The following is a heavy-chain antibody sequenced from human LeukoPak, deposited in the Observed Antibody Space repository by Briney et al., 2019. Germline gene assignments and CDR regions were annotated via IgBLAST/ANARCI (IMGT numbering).Heavy chain of an antibody. CDR2: INHSGST. J-gene: IGHJ4*02. CDR3: ARRRLHYYGSGSYYKGYFDY. CDR1: GGSFSGYY. V-gene: IGHV4-34*01. Sequence: SETLSLTCAVYGGSFSGYYWSWIRQPPGKGLEWIGEINHSGSTNYNPSPKSRVTISVDTSKNQFSLKLSSVTAADTAVYYCARRRLHYYGSGSYYKGYFDYWGQGTLVTVSS. D-gene: IGHD3-10*01.